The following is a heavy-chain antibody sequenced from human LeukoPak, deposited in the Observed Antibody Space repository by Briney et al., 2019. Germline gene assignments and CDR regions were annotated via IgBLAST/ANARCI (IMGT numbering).Heavy chain of an antibody. CDR2: IYYSGST. D-gene: IGHD3-3*01. J-gene: IGHJ4*02. V-gene: IGHV4-39*07. CDR3: ARQFWSGDNFDY. CDR1: GGSISSSSYY. Sequence: PSETLSLTCTVSGGSISSSSYYWGWIRQPPGKGLEWIGSIYYSGSTNYNPSLKSRVTISVDTSKNQFSLKLSSVTAADTAVYYCARQFWSGDNFDYWGQGTLVTVSS.